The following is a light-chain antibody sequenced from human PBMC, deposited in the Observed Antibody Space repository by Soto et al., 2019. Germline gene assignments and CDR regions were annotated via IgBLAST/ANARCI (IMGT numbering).Light chain of an antibody. V-gene: IGKV4-1*01. J-gene: IGKJ1*01. CDR3: QQYYSPLRP. Sequence: DIVMTQSPDSLAVSLGERATINCKSSQSVLYSSDNKNYLAWYQQKPGQPPKLLIYWASTRESGVPDRFSGSWSETDFTLTISSLQAEDVAVYYCQQYYSPLRPFGQGTKVEIK. CDR2: WAS. CDR1: QSVLYSSDNKNY.